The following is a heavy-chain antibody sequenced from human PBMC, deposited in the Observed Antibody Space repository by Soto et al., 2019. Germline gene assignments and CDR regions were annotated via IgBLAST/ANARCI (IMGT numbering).Heavy chain of an antibody. J-gene: IGHJ6*02. CDR1: GYSFTSYW. CDR3: ARQTTVTTHYYYGMDV. CDR2: IDPSDSYT. Sequence: GESLKISCRGSGYSFTSYWISWVRQMPGKGLEWMGRIDPSDSYTNYSPSFQGHVTISADKSISTAYLQWSSLKASDTAMYYCARQTTVTTHYYYGMDVWGQGTTVTVSS. D-gene: IGHD4-4*01. V-gene: IGHV5-10-1*01.